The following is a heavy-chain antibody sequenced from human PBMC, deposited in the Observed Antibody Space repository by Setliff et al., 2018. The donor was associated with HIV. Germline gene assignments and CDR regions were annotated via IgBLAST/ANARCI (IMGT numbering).Heavy chain of an antibody. CDR1: GFTFSNFA. CDR3: ARGHYMDV. V-gene: IGHV3-30*01. CDR2: ISYDGSRI. J-gene: IGHJ6*03. Sequence: GESLKISCVASGFTFSNFAMHWVRQAPGKGLEWVSVISYDGSRISYADSVKGRFTISRDDSKNTLFLQLNTLRPEDTAVYYCARGHYMDVWGKGTTVTVSS.